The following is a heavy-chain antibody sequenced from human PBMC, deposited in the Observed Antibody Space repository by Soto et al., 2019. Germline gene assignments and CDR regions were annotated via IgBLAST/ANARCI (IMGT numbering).Heavy chain of an antibody. V-gene: IGHV4-31*03. CDR2: IYYSGST. Sequence: SETLSLTCTVSGGSISSGGYYWNWIRQHPGKGLEWIGYIYYSGSTYYNPSLKSRVSISVDTSKNHFSLKLTSVTAADTPVYYCARSLCPCGRGTLVTVSS. CDR3: ARSLCP. CDR1: GGSISSGGYY. J-gene: IGHJ5*02.